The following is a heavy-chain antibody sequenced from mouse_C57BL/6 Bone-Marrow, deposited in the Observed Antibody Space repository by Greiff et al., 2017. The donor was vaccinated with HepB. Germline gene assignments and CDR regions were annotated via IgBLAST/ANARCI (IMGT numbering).Heavy chain of an antibody. CDR1: GYTFTSYG. V-gene: IGHV1-81*01. Sequence: VQLQQSGAELARPGASVKLSCKASGYTFTSYGISWVKQRTGQGLEWIGEIYPRSGNTYYNEKFKGKATLTADKSSSTAYMELRSLTSEDSAVYFCARRGWVDYWGQGTTLTVSS. CDR2: IYPRSGNT. J-gene: IGHJ2*01. D-gene: IGHD3-3*01. CDR3: ARRGWVDY.